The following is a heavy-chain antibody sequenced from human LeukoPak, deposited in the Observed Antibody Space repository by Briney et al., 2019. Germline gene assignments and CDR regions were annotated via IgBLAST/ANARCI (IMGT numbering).Heavy chain of an antibody. CDR2: IIPIFGTA. D-gene: IGHD4-17*01. CDR1: GGTFSSYA. Sequence: SVKVSCKASGGTFSSYAISWVRQAPGQGLEWMGGIIPIFGTANYAQKFQGRVTITADKSTSTAYMELSSLRSEDTAVYYCARDLAYGNFDYYYMDVWGKGTTVTVSS. CDR3: ARDLAYGNFDYYYMDV. V-gene: IGHV1-69*06. J-gene: IGHJ6*03.